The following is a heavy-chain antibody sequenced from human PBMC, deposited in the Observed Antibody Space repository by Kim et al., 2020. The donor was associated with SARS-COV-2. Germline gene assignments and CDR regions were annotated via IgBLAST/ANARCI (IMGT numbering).Heavy chain of an antibody. Sequence: GGSLRLSCAPSGFALRNFWMLWVRQVPGKGLVWVARINNDGSIAQYADAVKGRFTISRDNAKNTLYLQMNSLRAEDTAVYYCVRMRHYSGSDGFDYWGQGALVTVSS. D-gene: IGHD3-10*01. CDR1: GFALRNFW. J-gene: IGHJ4*02. CDR2: INNDGSIA. V-gene: IGHV3-74*01. CDR3: VRMRHYSGSDGFDY.